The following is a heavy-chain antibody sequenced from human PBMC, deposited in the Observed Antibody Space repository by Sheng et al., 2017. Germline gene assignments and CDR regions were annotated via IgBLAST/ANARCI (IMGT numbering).Heavy chain of an antibody. Sequence: QVQLVQSGAEVKKPGSSVKVSCKASGGTFSSYAISWVRQAPGQGLEWMGGIIPIFGTANYAQKFQGRVTITADESTSTAYMELSSLRSEDTAVYYCARDNGRWFGELPTDYYYGMDVWGQGTTVTVSS. CDR3: ARDNGRWFGELPTDYYYGMDV. CDR2: IIPIFGTA. CDR1: GGTFSSYA. J-gene: IGHJ6*02. D-gene: IGHD3-10*01. V-gene: IGHV1-69*13.